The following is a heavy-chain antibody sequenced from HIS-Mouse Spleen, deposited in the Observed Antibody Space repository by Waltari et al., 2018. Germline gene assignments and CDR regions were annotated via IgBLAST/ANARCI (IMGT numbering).Heavy chain of an antibody. Sequence: QVQLQESGPGLVKPSETLSLTCTVSGGSISSYYWSWIRQPAGKGLEWIGRIYTSGSTNYNPSLKIRVTMSVDTSKKQFSLKLSSVTTADTAVYYCARDFHDFWSGYYGGDKKHDAFDIWGQGTMVTVSS. CDR2: IYTSGST. CDR1: GGSISSYY. V-gene: IGHV4-4*07. J-gene: IGHJ3*02. CDR3: ARDFHDFWSGYYGGDKKHDAFDI. D-gene: IGHD3-3*01.